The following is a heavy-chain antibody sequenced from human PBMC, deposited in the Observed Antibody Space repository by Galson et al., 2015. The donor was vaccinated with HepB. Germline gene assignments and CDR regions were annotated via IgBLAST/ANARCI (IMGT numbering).Heavy chain of an antibody. CDR3: ARHCSGTICYVFDY. Sequence: ETLSLPCTVSGGSIRTRSYYWGWVRQTPGKGLEWIGSISYSGSTYFSPSLKSRVTLSVDTSKNQFSLKLKSVTAADTAVYSCARHCSGTICYVFDYWGQGTLVTVAS. CDR1: GGSIRTRSYY. CDR2: ISYSGST. D-gene: IGHD2-2*01. J-gene: IGHJ4*02. V-gene: IGHV4-39*01.